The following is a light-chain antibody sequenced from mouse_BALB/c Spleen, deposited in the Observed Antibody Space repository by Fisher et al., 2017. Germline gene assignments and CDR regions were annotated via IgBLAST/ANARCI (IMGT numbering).Light chain of an antibody. V-gene: IGKV3-10*01. Sequence: IVLTQSPALMSASPGEKVTMTCSARSSVSSSYLYWYQQKPGQPPKLLIYLASNLESGVPARFSGSGSRTDFTLTIDPVEADDAATYYCQQNNEDPMYTFGGGTKL. CDR2: LAS. J-gene: IGKJ2*01. CDR3: QQNNEDPMYT. CDR1: SSVSSSY.